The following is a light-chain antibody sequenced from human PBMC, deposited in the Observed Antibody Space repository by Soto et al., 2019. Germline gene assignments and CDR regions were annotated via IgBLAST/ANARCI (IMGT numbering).Light chain of an antibody. CDR2: DAS. CDR1: QSVTTF. CDR3: QQRSNWPPIT. V-gene: IGKV3-11*01. J-gene: IGKJ5*01. Sequence: EIVLTPAPAPLSFSPGERPTLSCRASQSVTTFLVWDQQRPGQAPRLXXYDASPRAAGIPARFSGSGFGTDFTPTISSLEPEDAAFYYGQQRSNWPPITFGQGTRLEIK.